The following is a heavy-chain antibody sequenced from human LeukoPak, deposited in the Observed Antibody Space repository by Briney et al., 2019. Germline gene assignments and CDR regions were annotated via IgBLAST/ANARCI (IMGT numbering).Heavy chain of an antibody. Sequence: ASVKVSCKASGYTFTGYYMHWVRQAPGQGLEWMGWISAYNGNTNYAQKLQGRVTMTTDTSTSTAYMELRSLRSDDTAVYYCARNVQGRVVTAIRRPAYYYYMDVWGKGTTVTISS. J-gene: IGHJ6*03. CDR2: ISAYNGNT. CDR3: ARNVQGRVVTAIRRPAYYYYMDV. CDR1: GYTFTGYY. V-gene: IGHV1-18*04. D-gene: IGHD2-21*02.